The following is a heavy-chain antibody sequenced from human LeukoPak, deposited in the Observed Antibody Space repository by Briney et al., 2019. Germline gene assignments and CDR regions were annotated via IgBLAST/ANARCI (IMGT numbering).Heavy chain of an antibody. Sequence: GGSLRLSCAASGFTFSSYAMSWVRQAPGKGLEWVSVMSGSGGSTYYADSVKGRFTISRDNSKNTLYLQMNSLRAEDTALYYCARGLGGDQGYFDLWGRGTLATVSS. D-gene: IGHD3-10*01. CDR2: MSGSGGST. V-gene: IGHV3-23*01. CDR3: ARGLGGDQGYFDL. CDR1: GFTFSSYA. J-gene: IGHJ2*01.